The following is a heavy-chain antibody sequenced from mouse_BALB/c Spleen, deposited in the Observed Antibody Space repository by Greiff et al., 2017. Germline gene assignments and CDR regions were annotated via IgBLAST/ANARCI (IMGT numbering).Heavy chain of an antibody. D-gene: IGHD2-1*01. CDR2: ISDGGSYT. Sequence: EVMLVESGGGLVKPGGSLKLSCAASGFTFSSYAMSWVRQTPEKRLEWVASISDGGSYTYYPDSVKGRFTISRDNAKNNLYLQMSSLKSEDTAMYYCASPYGNYVGFAYWGQGTLVTVSA. J-gene: IGHJ3*01. V-gene: IGHV5-6*03. CDR1: GFTFSSYA. CDR3: ASPYGNYVGFAY.